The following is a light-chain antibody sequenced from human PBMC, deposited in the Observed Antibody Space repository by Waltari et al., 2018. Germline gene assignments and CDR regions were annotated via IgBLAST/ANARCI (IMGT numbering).Light chain of an antibody. Sequence: DIQMTQSPSTLSASVGDRVTITCWASQSVSSWFAWYQQKPGKAPKLLIYKASTLETGVPSRFSGSGSGTEFTLTISSLQPDDFATYYCQQYNGYSPMYTFGQGTKLEI. J-gene: IGKJ2*01. V-gene: IGKV1-5*03. CDR2: KAS. CDR1: QSVSSW. CDR3: QQYNGYSPMYT.